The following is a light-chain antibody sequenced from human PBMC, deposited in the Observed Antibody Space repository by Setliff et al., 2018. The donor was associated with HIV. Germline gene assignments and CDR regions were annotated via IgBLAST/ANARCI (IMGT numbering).Light chain of an antibody. J-gene: IGLJ1*01. CDR1: TSDIGSYTF. Sequence: QSALTQPASVSGSPGQSITISCTGTTSDIGSYTFVSWYQHYPGEAPKLILYEVTDRPSGVSNRFSGSKSGNTASLTISGLQAEDEADYYCSSYASSGTLYVFGTGTKVTVL. V-gene: IGLV2-14*01. CDR3: SSYASSGTLYV. CDR2: EVT.